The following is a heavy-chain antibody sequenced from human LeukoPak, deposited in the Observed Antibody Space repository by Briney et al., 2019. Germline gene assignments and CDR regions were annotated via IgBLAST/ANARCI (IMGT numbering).Heavy chain of an antibody. CDR1: GFTFSSYA. Sequence: GGSLRLSCAASGFTFSSYAMSWVRQAPGKGLEWVSAISGSGGSTYYADSVKGRFTISRDNSKNTLYLQMNSLRAEDTAVYYCAKGVPRAADYYYYGMDVWGQGTTVTVSS. CDR3: AKGVPRAADYYYYGMDV. D-gene: IGHD2-15*01. V-gene: IGHV3-23*01. CDR2: ISGSGGST. J-gene: IGHJ6*02.